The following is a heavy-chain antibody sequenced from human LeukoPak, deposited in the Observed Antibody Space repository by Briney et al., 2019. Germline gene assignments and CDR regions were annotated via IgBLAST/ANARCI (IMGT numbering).Heavy chain of an antibody. V-gene: IGHV3-7*01. J-gene: IGHJ5*02. Sequence: PGGSLRLSCAASGFIFSGYWMSWVRQAPRKGLEWVANIKQDGNQKYYVDAVKGRFTISRDNAKNSLYLQMNNLRAEDTAVYYCARVSPRDYDKTDSMYNWFDPWGQGTLVTVSS. CDR1: GFIFSGYW. CDR2: IKQDGNQK. D-gene: IGHD3-22*01. CDR3: ARVSPRDYDKTDSMYNWFDP.